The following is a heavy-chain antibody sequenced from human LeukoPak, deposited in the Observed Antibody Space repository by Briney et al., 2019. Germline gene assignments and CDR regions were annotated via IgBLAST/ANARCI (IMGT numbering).Heavy chain of an antibody. CDR2: IYTSGSP. Sequence: SETLSLTCTVSGGAISSDYWSWIRQPPGKGLEWIGRIYTSGSPNYNPSLKSRVTISVDKSKNQFSLNLSSVTAADTAVYYCAREVGATMFDYWGQGTLVTVSS. CDR3: AREVGATMFDY. V-gene: IGHV4-4*07. CDR1: GGAISSDY. J-gene: IGHJ4*02. D-gene: IGHD1-26*01.